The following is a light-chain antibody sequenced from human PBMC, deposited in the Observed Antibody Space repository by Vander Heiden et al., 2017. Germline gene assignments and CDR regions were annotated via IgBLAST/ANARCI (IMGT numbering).Light chain of an antibody. CDR2: AAS. CDR1: QSVTSF. V-gene: IGKV1-39*01. J-gene: IGKJ3*01. CDR3: QQSYIVPVT. Sequence: DIQMTQSPSSLSASVGDRVTITCRASQSVTSFLNWYQQKPGQAPKRLIYAASSLHTGVPSRFSGRGSGTDFSLTIRSLQPEDFATYYCQQSYIVPVTFGPGTKVDMK.